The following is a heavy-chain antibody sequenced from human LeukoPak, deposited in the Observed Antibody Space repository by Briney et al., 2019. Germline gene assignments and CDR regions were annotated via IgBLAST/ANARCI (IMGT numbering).Heavy chain of an antibody. J-gene: IGHJ6*02. CDR2: INHSGST. CDR1: GGSFSGYY. D-gene: IGHD3-10*01. Sequence: SETLSLTCAVYGGSFSGYYWSWIRQPPGKGLEWIGEINHSGSTNYNPSLKSRVTISVATSTTQFSLKLSSAAAADTAVYYCATRELLWFGESLYGMDVWGQGTTVTVSS. CDR3: ATRELLWFGESLYGMDV. V-gene: IGHV4-34*01.